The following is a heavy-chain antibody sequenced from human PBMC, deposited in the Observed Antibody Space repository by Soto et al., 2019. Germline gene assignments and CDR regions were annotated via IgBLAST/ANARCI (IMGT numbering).Heavy chain of an antibody. D-gene: IGHD3-9*01. CDR2: IYYSGST. CDR3: AREWILTGRDSFDY. V-gene: IGHV4-59*01. J-gene: IGHJ4*02. Sequence: SETLSLTCTVSGGSISSYYWSWIRQPPGKGLEWIGYIYYSGSTDYNPSLKSRVTISVDTSKNHFSLQLSSVTAADTAVYYCAREWILTGRDSFDYWGQGTLVTVSS. CDR1: GGSISSYY.